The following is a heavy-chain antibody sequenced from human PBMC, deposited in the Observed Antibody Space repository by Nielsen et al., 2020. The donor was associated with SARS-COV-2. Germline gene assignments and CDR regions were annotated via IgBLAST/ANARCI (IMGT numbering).Heavy chain of an antibody. D-gene: IGHD6-6*01. CDR2: INPSGGST. Sequence: WVRQAPGQGLEWMGIINPSGGSTSYAQKFQGRVTMTRDTSISTAYMELSRLRSDDTAVYYCARVEGGAARSRGQRYYYYYGMDVWGQGTTVTVSS. V-gene: IGHV1-46*01. J-gene: IGHJ6*02. CDR3: ARVEGGAARSRGQRYYYYYGMDV.